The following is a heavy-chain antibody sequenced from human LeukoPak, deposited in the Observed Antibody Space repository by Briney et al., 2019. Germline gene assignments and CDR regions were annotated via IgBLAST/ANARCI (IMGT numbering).Heavy chain of an antibody. CDR2: IHDSGST. Sequence: SETLSLTCAVSGDSISSGGYSWSWIRQTPGKGLEWIAYIHDSGSTYNNPSLKSRLSISIDTSKNQFSLKLSSVTAADTAVYYCARQLAIYYYYMDVWGKGTTVTISS. V-gene: IGHV4-30-4*07. D-gene: IGHD1-1*01. J-gene: IGHJ6*03. CDR1: GDSISSGGYS. CDR3: ARQLAIYYYYMDV.